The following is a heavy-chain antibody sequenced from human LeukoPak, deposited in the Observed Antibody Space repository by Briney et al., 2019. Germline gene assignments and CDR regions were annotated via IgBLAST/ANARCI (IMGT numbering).Heavy chain of an antibody. CDR3: ARNLVVPAAHFDY. CDR2: IYYSGST. V-gene: IGHV4-59*01. D-gene: IGHD2-2*01. J-gene: IGHJ4*02. Sequence: SETLSLTCTVSGGSISSYYGSWIRQPPGKGLEWIGYIYYSGSTNYNPSLKSRVTISVDTSKNQFSLKPSSVTAADTAVYYCARNLVVPAAHFDYWGQGTLVTVSS. CDR1: GGSISSYY.